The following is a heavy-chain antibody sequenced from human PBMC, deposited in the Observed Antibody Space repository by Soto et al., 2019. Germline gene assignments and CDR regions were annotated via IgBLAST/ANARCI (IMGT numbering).Heavy chain of an antibody. J-gene: IGHJ5*02. CDR1: GYTFTDYY. V-gene: IGHV1-2*02. D-gene: IGHD3-22*01. CDR3: AIEMDYYRT. CDR2: INPDSGGT. Sequence: QEQLVQSGAEVKKPGASVKVSCKASGYTFTDYYMHWVRQAPGQVLEWMGWINPDSGGTRYGKKFQGRVTMTRDTSVTTAYIELSRLTSDDTAVYYCAIEMDYYRTWGQGTLVTVSS.